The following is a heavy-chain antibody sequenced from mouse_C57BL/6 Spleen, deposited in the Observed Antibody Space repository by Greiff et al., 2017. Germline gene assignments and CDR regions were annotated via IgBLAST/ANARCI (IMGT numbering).Heavy chain of an antibody. Sequence: QVQLKQPGAELVMPGASVKLSCKASGYTFTSYWMHWVKQRPGQGLEWIGEIDPSDSYTNYNPKFKGKSTLTVDKSSSTAYMQLSSLTSEDSAVYYCARRGRYYYGSSYYYAMDYWGQGTSVTVSS. CDR1: GYTFTSYW. CDR3: ARRGRYYYGSSYYYAMDY. CDR2: IDPSDSYT. V-gene: IGHV1-69*01. J-gene: IGHJ4*01. D-gene: IGHD1-1*01.